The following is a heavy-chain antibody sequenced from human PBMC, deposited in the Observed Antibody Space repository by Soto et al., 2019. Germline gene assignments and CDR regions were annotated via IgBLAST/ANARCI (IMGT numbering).Heavy chain of an antibody. CDR1: GFSLSTSGIC. CDR2: IDWDDDK. CDR3: AGIGYCSSASCGYFDY. V-gene: IGHV2-70*11. J-gene: IGHJ4*02. D-gene: IGHD2-2*03. Sequence: SGPTLVNPTQTLTLTCTFSGFSLSTSGICVSWIRQPPGKALEWLARIDWDDDKYYSTSLKTRLTISKDTSTNQVVLTMTNMDPVDTATYYCAGIGYCSSASCGYFDYWGQGTLVTVS.